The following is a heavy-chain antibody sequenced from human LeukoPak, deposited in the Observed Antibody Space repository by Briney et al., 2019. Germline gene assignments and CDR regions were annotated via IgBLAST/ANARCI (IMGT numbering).Heavy chain of an antibody. V-gene: IGHV3-30*03. CDR1: GFTFSSYG. Sequence: GGSLRLSCAASGFTFSSYGMSWVRQAPGKGLEWVAVISYDGSSKYYADSVKGRFTISRDNSKNTLYLQMNSLRAEDTAVYYCARARSSYGYGDAFDIWGQGTMVTVSP. CDR3: ARARSSYGYGDAFDI. J-gene: IGHJ3*02. CDR2: ISYDGSSK. D-gene: IGHD5-18*01.